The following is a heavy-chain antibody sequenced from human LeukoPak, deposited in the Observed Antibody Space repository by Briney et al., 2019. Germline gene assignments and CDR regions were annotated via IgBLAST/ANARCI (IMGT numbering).Heavy chain of an antibody. J-gene: IGHJ4*02. V-gene: IGHV1-18*01. CDR1: GDTFITYG. CDR3: ARAGSYEYFFDY. Sequence: ASVKVSCKASGDTFITYGFNWVRQAPGQGLEWMGWISTYRGHTTYAQTFQGRVTLTTDTSTSTAYMELGSLRSDDTAVYYCARAGSYEYFFDYWGQGTLVSVSS. CDR2: ISTYRGHT. D-gene: IGHD3-16*01.